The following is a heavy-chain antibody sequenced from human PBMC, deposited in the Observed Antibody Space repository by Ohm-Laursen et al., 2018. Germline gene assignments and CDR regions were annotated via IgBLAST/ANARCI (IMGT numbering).Heavy chain of an antibody. Sequence: SDTLSLTCTVSGGSISSGSYYWTWIRQHPGKGLEWIGYIYYSGAAYYNPSLKSRVTISVDTSKNQFSLKLTSVTAADTALYYCARQIVVDTPQRGPFDYWGQGTLVTVSS. CDR1: GGSISSGSYY. V-gene: IGHV4-31*03. CDR2: IYYSGAA. CDR3: ARQIVVDTPQRGPFDY. J-gene: IGHJ4*02. D-gene: IGHD3-22*01.